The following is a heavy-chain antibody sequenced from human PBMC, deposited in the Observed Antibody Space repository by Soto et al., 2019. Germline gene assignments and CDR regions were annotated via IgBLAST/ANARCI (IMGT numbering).Heavy chain of an antibody. CDR3: ARDLNYYGSGRYWDFDY. CDR2: IRQDGSEK. J-gene: IGHJ4*02. V-gene: IGHV3-7*01. CDR1: GFTFSSNW. Sequence: PGGSLRLSCVGSGFTFSSNWMTWVRQAPGKGLEWVGNIRQDGSEKNYVDSVRGRFTISRDNAKNSLYLQMNSLRAEDTAVYYCARDLNYYGSGRYWDFDYWGQGNLVTVSS. D-gene: IGHD3-10*01.